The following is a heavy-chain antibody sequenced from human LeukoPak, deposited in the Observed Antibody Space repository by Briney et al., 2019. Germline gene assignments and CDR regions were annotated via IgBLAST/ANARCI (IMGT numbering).Heavy chain of an antibody. V-gene: IGHV4-59*08. CDR2: IYYSGST. J-gene: IGHJ4*02. Sequence: PSETLSLTCTVSGGSISSYYWSWIRQPPGKGLEWIGYIYYSGSTNYNPSLKSRVTISVDTSKNQFSLKLSSVTASITAVYYCASLRERSYYARGFDYWGQGTLVTVSS. CDR3: ASLRERSYYARGFDY. CDR1: GGSISSYY. D-gene: IGHD1-26*01.